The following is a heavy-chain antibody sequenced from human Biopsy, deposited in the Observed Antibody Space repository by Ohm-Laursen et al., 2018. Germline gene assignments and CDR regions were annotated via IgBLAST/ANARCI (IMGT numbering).Heavy chain of an antibody. J-gene: IGHJ6*02. Sequence: ASVKVSCKASRYTFPSYGISWVRQAPGQGLEWMGWISAYNGNRNYAQKFQGRVTMTTDTSTSTAYMELRSLRSDDTAVYFCAREEDNSGYDYYGMDVWGQGTTVTVSS. CDR1: RYTFPSYG. D-gene: IGHD3-22*01. CDR3: AREEDNSGYDYYGMDV. V-gene: IGHV1-18*01. CDR2: ISAYNGNR.